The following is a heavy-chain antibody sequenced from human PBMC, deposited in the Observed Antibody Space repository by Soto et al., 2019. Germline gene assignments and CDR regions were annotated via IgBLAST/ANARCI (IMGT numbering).Heavy chain of an antibody. V-gene: IGHV4-61*08. D-gene: IGHD6-13*01. CDR2: IYYSGST. Sequence: SETLSLTCAVSGGSISSGGYSWSWIRQPPGKGLEWIGYIYYSGSTYYNPSLKSRVTISVDTSKNQFSLKLSSVTAADTAVYYCARHSLYSSSWSWGQGTLVTVSS. CDR1: GGSISSGGYS. J-gene: IGHJ5*02. CDR3: ARHSLYSSSWS.